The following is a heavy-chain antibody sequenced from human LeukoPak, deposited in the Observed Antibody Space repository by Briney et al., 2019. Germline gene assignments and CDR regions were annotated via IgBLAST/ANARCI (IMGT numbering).Heavy chain of an antibody. D-gene: IGHD5-18*01. Sequence: KSGGSLRLSCAASGFTFSTYSMNWVRQAPGKGLEWVSSISRTSAYIYYAGSVKGRFTISRDNSKNTLYLQMNSLRAEDTAVYYCAKGDLFRRSKYSYADWNYYFDYWGQGALVTVSS. V-gene: IGHV3-21*04. CDR3: AKGDLFRRSKYSYADWNYYFDY. CDR2: ISRTSAYI. CDR1: GFTFSTYS. J-gene: IGHJ4*02.